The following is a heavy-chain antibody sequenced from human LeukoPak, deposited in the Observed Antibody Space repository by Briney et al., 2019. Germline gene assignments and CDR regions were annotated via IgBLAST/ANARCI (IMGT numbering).Heavy chain of an antibody. CDR3: ARKRGIKYYFDY. CDR2: INHSGST. Sequence: SETLSLTCAVYGGSFSGYYCSWIRQPPGKGLEWIGEINHSGSTNYNPSLKSRVTISVDTSKNQVSLKLSSVTAADTAVYYCARKRGIKYYFDYWGHGTLVTVSS. J-gene: IGHJ4*01. V-gene: IGHV4-34*01. CDR1: GGSFSGYY.